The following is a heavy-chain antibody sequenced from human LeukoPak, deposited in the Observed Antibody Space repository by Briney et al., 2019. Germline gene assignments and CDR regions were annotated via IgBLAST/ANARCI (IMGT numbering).Heavy chain of an antibody. CDR3: AGFFYDNSGDVFDI. J-gene: IGHJ3*02. CDR1: GGSFTFTSHA. V-gene: IGHV1-69*01. D-gene: IGHD3-22*01. CDR2: LIPIYGSA. Sequence: GSSVKVSCKASGGSFTFTSHAISWVRQAPGQGLEWVGGLIPIYGSANYAQKFQGRVTITSDESTRTVYMELSSLRPEDSAVYYCAGFFYDNSGDVFDIWGQGTMVTVSS.